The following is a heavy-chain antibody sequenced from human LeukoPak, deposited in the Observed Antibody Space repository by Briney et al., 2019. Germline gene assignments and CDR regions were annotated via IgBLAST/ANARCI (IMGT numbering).Heavy chain of an antibody. V-gene: IGHV4-34*01. Sequence: GSLRLSCAASGFTFSNYAMSWIRQPPGKGLEWIDEINHSGSTNYNPSLKSRVTISVDTSKNQFSLKLSSVTAADTAVYYCARDGYYGSGSYYPYYFDYWGQGTLVTVSS. CDR2: INHSGST. CDR3: ARDGYYGSGSYYPYYFDY. CDR1: GFTFSNYA. J-gene: IGHJ4*02. D-gene: IGHD3-10*01.